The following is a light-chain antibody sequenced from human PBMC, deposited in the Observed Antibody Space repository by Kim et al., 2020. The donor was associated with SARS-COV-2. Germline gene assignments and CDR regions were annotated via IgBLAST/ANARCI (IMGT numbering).Light chain of an antibody. CDR2: EDS. V-gene: IGLV3-1*01. Sequence: VSPGQTASITCSGDKLGDKYACWYQQKPGQSPVLVLYEDSKRPSGIPERFSGSNSGNTATLTISGTQAMDEADYYCQTWDSITVVFGGGTQLTVL. CDR1: KLGDKY. J-gene: IGLJ2*01. CDR3: QTWDSITVV.